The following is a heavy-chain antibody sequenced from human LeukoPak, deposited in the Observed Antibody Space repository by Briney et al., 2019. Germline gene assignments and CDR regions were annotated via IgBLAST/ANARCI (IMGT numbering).Heavy chain of an antibody. CDR3: AREGIAAAYDEPYYYYYGMDV. CDR2: ISSSGSTI. D-gene: IGHD6-13*01. J-gene: IGHJ6*02. V-gene: IGHV3-48*03. Sequence: GGSLRLSCAASGFTFSSYEMNWVRQALGKGLEWVSYISSSGSTIYYADSVKGRFTISRDNAKNSLYLQMNSLRAEDTAVYYCAREGIAAAYDEPYYYYYGMDVWGQGTTVTVSS. CDR1: GFTFSSYE.